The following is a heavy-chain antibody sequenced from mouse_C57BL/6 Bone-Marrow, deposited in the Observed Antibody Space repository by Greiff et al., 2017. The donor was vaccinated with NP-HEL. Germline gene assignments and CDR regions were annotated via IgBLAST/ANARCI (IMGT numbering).Heavy chain of an antibody. J-gene: IGHJ3*01. CDR3: TRYIYSSFAY. CDR2: IYPGNSDT. CDR1: GYTFTSYW. V-gene: IGHV1-5*01. D-gene: IGHD1-3*01. Sequence: EVQLQQSGTVLARPGASVKMSCKTSGYTFTSYWMHWVKQRPGQGLEWIGAIYPGNSDTSYNQKFQGKANLTAVTSASTAYMQLSSLTNEDSAVYYCTRYIYSSFAYWGQGTLVTVSA.